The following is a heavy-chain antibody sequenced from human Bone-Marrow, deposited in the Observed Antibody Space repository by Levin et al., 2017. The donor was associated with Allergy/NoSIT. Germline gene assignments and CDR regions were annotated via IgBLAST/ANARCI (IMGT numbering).Heavy chain of an antibody. CDR2: IFYSGST. Sequence: GSLRLSCTVSGGSINDYYWSWIRQPPGKGLEWIGYIFYSGSTNYNPSLKSRLTISVDMSKRHFSLKLSSVTAAATAVYYCARVTMGWFDPWGQGTLVTVSS. V-gene: IGHV4-59*01. D-gene: IGHD3-3*01. J-gene: IGHJ5*02. CDR3: ARVTMGWFDP. CDR1: GGSINDYY.